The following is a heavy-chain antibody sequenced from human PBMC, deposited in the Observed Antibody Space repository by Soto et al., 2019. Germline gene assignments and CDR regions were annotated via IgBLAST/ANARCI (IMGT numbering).Heavy chain of an antibody. CDR2: ISGSGGST. Sequence: GGSLILSCAASGFTFSSYAMSWVSQAPGKGLEWVSAISGSGGSTYYADSVKGRFTISRDNSKNTLYLQMNSLRAEDTAVYYCARGIAVAGYDYWGQGTLVTVS. CDR1: GFTFSSYA. D-gene: IGHD6-19*01. J-gene: IGHJ4*02. CDR3: ARGIAVAGYDY. V-gene: IGHV3-23*01.